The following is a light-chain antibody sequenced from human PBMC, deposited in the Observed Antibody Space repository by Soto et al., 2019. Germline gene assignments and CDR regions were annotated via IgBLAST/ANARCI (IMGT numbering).Light chain of an antibody. V-gene: IGLV2-14*01. CDR1: SSDIGAYNY. Sequence: QSVLTQPASVSGSPGQSITISCTGTSSDIGAYNYVSWYQQHPGKAPKLLIYEVTNRPSGVPDRFSGSKSGNTASLTISGLQAEDEANYYCNSYTTLSNRVFGTGTKVTVL. CDR3: NSYTTLSNRV. J-gene: IGLJ1*01. CDR2: EVT.